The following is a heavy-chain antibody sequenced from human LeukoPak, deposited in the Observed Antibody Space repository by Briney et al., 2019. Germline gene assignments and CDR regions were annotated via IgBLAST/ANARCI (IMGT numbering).Heavy chain of an antibody. Sequence: GESLKISCKGSGYSFTSYWIGWVRQMPGKGLEWMGIIYPGDSDTRYSPSFQGQVTISADKSISTAYLQWSSLKASDTAMYYCARLGDGETYYHDSSGYPGAFDIWGQGTMVTVSS. D-gene: IGHD3-22*01. CDR1: GYSFTSYW. CDR3: ARLGDGETYYHDSSGYPGAFDI. J-gene: IGHJ3*02. V-gene: IGHV5-51*01. CDR2: IYPGDSDT.